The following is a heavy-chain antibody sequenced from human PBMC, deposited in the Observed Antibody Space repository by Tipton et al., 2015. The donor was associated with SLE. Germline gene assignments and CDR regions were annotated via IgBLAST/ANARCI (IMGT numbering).Heavy chain of an antibody. CDR3: ARWSIAVRTEFDP. J-gene: IGHJ5*02. V-gene: IGHV3-7*01. CDR2: LKEDGSGE. CDR1: GFTFSDYR. D-gene: IGHD6-6*01. Sequence: GSLRLSCAASGFTFSDYRMSWVRQAPGKGLEWVASLKEDGSGESYVDSVKGRFTISRDNAKNSLFLQMNSPRVEDSAVYYCARWSIAVRTEFDPWGQGTLVTVSS.